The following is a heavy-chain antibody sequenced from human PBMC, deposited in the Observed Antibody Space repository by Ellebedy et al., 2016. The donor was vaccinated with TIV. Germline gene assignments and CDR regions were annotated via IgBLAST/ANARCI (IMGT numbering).Heavy chain of an antibody. CDR1: GFTFSSYW. D-gene: IGHD6-13*01. V-gene: IGHV3-23*01. CDR3: MRDMSWSQY. CDR2: ISGGGDNT. J-gene: IGHJ1*01. Sequence: GESLKISCAASGFTFSSYWMYWVRQAPGKGLEYISTISGGGDNTYYVDSVMGRFTISRDNSKNTLYLQMNRLRAEDTALYYYMRDMSWSQYWGQGTLVTVSS.